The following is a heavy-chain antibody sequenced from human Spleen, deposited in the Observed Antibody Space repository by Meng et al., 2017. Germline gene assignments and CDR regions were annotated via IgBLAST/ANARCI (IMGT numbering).Heavy chain of an antibody. Sequence: HVHLRRWGSGLLKPSVTLPPPCVVSGGSFSDYYWSWIRQPPGKGLEWIGYIYYSGSTSYNPSLKSRVTISVDTSKNQFSLKLSSVTAADTAVYYCARATAAGFDYWGQGTLVTVSS. J-gene: IGHJ4*02. CDR3: ARATAAGFDY. V-gene: IGHV4-59*01. CDR2: IYYSGST. D-gene: IGHD6-13*01. CDR1: GGSFSDYY.